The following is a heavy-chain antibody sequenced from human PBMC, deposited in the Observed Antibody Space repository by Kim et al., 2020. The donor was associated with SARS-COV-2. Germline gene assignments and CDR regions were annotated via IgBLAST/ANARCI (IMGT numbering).Heavy chain of an antibody. J-gene: IGHJ4*02. V-gene: IGHV3-21*01. D-gene: IGHD3-16*01. CDR1: GFTFSAYS. CDR2: ISGTGSNI. CDR3: ARTGIMILDL. Sequence: GGSLRLSCATSGFTFSAYSLNWVRQAPGKGLEWVAWISGTGSNIKNADTVQGRYTTSTDTAKNSVNVDMRGLRADDTAIYYCARTGIMILDLWGQGTLVTVSS.